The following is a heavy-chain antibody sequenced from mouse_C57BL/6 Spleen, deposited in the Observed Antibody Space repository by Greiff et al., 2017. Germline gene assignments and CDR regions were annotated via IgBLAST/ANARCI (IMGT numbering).Heavy chain of an antibody. Sequence: VQLQQPGAELVMPGASVKLSCKASGYTFTSYWMHWVKQRPGQGLEWIGEIDPSDSYTNYNQKFKGKSTLTVDKSSSTAYMQLSSLTSEDSAVYYCATTVGVVFDYWGQGTTLTVSS. V-gene: IGHV1-69*01. CDR3: ATTVGVVFDY. CDR2: IDPSDSYT. CDR1: GYTFTSYW. J-gene: IGHJ2*01. D-gene: IGHD1-1*01.